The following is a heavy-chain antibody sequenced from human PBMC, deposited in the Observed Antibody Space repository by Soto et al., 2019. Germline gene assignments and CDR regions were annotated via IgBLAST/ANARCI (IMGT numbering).Heavy chain of an antibody. V-gene: IGHV4-34*01. CDR2: MSHSGGT. CDR3: ARVERGTATTVVDAFDI. D-gene: IGHD1-1*01. Sequence: QVQLQQWGAGLLKPSETLSLTCAVFGGSVNSGNYYWSWIRQPPGKGLEWIGEMSHSGGTHFNPSHKSRVPISVDTSKNQFSLKMSSVTAADTALYYCARVERGTATTVVDAFDIWGPGTMVTVSS. J-gene: IGHJ3*02. CDR1: GGSVNSGNYY.